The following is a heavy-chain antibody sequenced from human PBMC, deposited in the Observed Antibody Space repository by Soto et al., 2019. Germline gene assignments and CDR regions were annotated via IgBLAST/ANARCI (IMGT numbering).Heavy chain of an antibody. CDR2: IRSKANSYAT. D-gene: IGHD2-8*01. CDR1: GFTFSGSA. J-gene: IGHJ4*02. Sequence: EVQLVESGGGLVQPGGSLKLSCAASGFTFSGSAMHWVRQASGKGLEWVGRIRSKANSYATAYAASVKGRFTISRDDSKNTAYLQMNSLKTEDTAVYYCTSTLIYLRAESLTVDYWGQGTLVTVSS. V-gene: IGHV3-73*02. CDR3: TSTLIYLRAESLTVDY.